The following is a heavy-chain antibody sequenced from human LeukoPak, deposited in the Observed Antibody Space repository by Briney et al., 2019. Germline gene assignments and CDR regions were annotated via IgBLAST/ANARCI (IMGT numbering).Heavy chain of an antibody. CDR1: GYTFTSYD. D-gene: IGHD3-10*01. V-gene: IGHV1-8*01. CDR2: MNPNSGNT. Sequence: ASVKVSCKASGYTFTSYDINWVRQATGQGLEWMGWMNPNSGNTGCAQKFQGRVTMTRNTSISTAYMELSSLRSEDTAVYYCARGRTDITMVRGVIWPSYYYYYMDVWGKGTTVTISS. J-gene: IGHJ6*03. CDR3: ARGRTDITMVRGVIWPSYYYYYMDV.